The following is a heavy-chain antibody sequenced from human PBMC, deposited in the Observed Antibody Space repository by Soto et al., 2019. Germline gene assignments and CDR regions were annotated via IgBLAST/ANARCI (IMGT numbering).Heavy chain of an antibody. J-gene: IGHJ4*02. CDR2: IIPILGIA. Sequence: QVQLVQSGAEVKKPGSSVKVSCKASGGTFSSYTISWVRQAPGQGLEWMGRIIPILGIANYAQKFQGRVTITADKSTSTAYMELSSLRSEDTAVYYCAGAYGSGSYYRGYWGQGTLVTVSS. V-gene: IGHV1-69*02. D-gene: IGHD3-10*01. CDR3: AGAYGSGSYYRGY. CDR1: GGTFSSYT.